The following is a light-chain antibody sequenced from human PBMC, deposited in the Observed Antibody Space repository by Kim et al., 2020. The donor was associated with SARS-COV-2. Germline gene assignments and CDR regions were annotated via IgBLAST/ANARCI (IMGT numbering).Light chain of an antibody. CDR3: QHYNNWPPDT. V-gene: IGKV3-15*01. J-gene: IGKJ2*01. CDR1: QSVSSN. Sequence: VSPGESATLSCRASQSVSSNLAWYQQKPGQAPRLLIYGASTRATGIPARFSGSGSGTEFTLTINSLQSEDFAVYYCQHYNNWPPDTFGQGTKLEIK. CDR2: GAS.